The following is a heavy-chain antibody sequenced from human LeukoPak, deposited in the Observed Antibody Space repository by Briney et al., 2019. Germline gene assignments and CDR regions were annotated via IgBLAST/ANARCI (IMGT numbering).Heavy chain of an antibody. D-gene: IGHD2-8*01. CDR1: GGSFSGYY. CDR3: ASRGLYGYVDD. J-gene: IGHJ4*02. Sequence: PSETLSLTCAVYGGSFSGYYWSWIRQPPGKGLGWIGEINHSGSTNYNPSLKCRVTISVDTSKNQFSLKLSSVTPGDRAVYYWASRGLYGYVDDWGQGTPVTVSS. V-gene: IGHV4-34*01. CDR2: INHSGST.